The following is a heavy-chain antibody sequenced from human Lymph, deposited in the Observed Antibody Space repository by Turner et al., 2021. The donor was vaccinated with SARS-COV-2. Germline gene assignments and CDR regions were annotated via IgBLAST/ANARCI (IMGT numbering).Heavy chain of an antibody. CDR2: IHYSGST. CDR1: GGSISSYS. V-gene: IGHV4-59*08. J-gene: IGHJ6*02. CDR3: ARHGFSGWYGGGMDV. D-gene: IGHD6-19*01. Sequence: QVQLQESGPGLVRPSETLSLTCSVSGGSISSYSWSWIRQPPGKGLEWIGYIHYSGSTNYNLSLKSRVTISVDTSKNQFSLKLSSVTAADTAVYYCARHGFSGWYGGGMDVWGQGTTVTVSS.